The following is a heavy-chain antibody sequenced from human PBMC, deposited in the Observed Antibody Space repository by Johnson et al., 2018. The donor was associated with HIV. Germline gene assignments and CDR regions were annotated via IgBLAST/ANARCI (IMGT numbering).Heavy chain of an antibody. CDR3: AKDWADQDVFDI. D-gene: IGHD3-16*01. CDR2: ISSDGSTK. Sequence: QVQLVESGGGVFQPGRSLRLSCAASGFTFSSYAMHWVRQAPGKGLEWVAVISSDGSTKYYADSVKGRFTISRDNSKNTLYLQMNSLRAEDTAIYYCAKDWADQDVFDIWGQGTVVTVSS. V-gene: IGHV3-30-3*01. CDR1: GFTFSSYA. J-gene: IGHJ3*02.